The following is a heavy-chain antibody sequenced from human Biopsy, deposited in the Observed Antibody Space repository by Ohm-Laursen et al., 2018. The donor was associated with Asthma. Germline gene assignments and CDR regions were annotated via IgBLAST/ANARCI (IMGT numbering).Heavy chain of an antibody. V-gene: IGHV3-53*01. Sequence: SLRLSCAASGFAFSRDYMFWVRQAPGKGLEWVSVIYSGGTSHTADSVRGRFTISRDYSKNTLYLQMHSLRAEDTAVYYCARGDSSNWSHYYFDYWGQGTLVTVSS. J-gene: IGHJ4*02. CDR3: ARGDSSNWSHYYFDY. CDR1: GFAFSRDY. CDR2: IYSGGTS. D-gene: IGHD3-22*01.